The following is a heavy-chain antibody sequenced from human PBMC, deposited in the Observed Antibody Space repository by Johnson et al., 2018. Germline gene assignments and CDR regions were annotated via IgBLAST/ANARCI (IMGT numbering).Heavy chain of an antibody. J-gene: IGHJ3*02. CDR1: GFTVSSNY. CDR2: IYSGGST. Sequence: VQLVQSGGGVVQPGRSLRLSCAASGFTVSSNYMSWVRQAPGKGLEWVSVIYSGGSTYYADSVKGRFTISRDNPKKPLYPQMNRLRAEDTAVYYCVKVGTGDDAFDIWGQGTMVTVSS. CDR3: VKVGTGDDAFDI. D-gene: IGHD3/OR15-3a*01. V-gene: IGHV3-66*02.